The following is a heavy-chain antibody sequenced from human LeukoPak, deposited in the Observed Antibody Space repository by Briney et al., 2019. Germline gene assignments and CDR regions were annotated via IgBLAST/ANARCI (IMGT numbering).Heavy chain of an antibody. D-gene: IGHD3-3*01. CDR1: GFIFRDYW. J-gene: IGHJ4*02. CDR2: IDRDGFPT. V-gene: IGHV3-74*01. Sequence: PGGSLRLSCAASGFIFRDYWVLWVRQAPGKGPIWVARIDRDGFPTIYADSVKGRFTVSRNNARNTLYLQMADLRDDDSAVYYWAASRWSGALDFWGKGSLVTVSS. CDR3: AASRWSGALDF.